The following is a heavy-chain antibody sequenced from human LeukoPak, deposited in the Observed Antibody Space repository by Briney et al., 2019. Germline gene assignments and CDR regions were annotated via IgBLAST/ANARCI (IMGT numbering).Heavy chain of an antibody. Sequence: GGSLRLSCAASGFTFSSYAVHWVRQAPGKGLEWVAVISYDGSNKYYADSVKGRFTISRDNSKNTLYLQMNSLRAEDTAVYYCARDPIVATILYYFDYWGQGTLVTVSS. J-gene: IGHJ4*02. CDR3: ARDPIVATILYYFDY. V-gene: IGHV3-30-3*01. CDR1: GFTFSSYA. CDR2: ISYDGSNK. D-gene: IGHD5-12*01.